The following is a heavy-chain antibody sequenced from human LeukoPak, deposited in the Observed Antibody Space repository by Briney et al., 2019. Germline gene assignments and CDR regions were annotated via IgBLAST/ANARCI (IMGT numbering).Heavy chain of an antibody. J-gene: IGHJ4*02. V-gene: IGHV4-4*07. Sequence: SETLSLTCTVSGGSISSYYWSWIRQPAGKGLEWIGRIHTRGSTNYNPSLKSRVTMSVDTSKNQFSLKLTSVTAADTAVYYCARDTYYYDSSGYMPLDYWGQGTLVTVSS. D-gene: IGHD3-22*01. CDR1: GGSISSYY. CDR3: ARDTYYYDSSGYMPLDY. CDR2: IHTRGST.